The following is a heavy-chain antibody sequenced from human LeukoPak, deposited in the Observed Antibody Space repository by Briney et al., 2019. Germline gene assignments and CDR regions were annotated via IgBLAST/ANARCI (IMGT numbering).Heavy chain of an antibody. J-gene: IGHJ5*02. CDR3: ARGSPVASGRYSIYSS. Sequence: PGGSLRLSCAASGFTFSSYWMHWVRQTPGRGLVWVARINTDGTIIDYADSVKGRFTISSDTLKNTLSLQMDSLRAADTAMYYCARGSPVASGRYSIYSSWGQGTLVTVSP. V-gene: IGHV3-74*01. D-gene: IGHD3-10*01. CDR2: INTDGTII. CDR1: GFTFSSYW.